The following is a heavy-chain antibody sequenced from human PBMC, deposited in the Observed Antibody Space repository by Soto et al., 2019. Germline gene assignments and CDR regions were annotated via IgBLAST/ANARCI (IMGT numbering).Heavy chain of an antibody. CDR3: ARDTETLGPRANDALDI. J-gene: IGHJ3*02. D-gene: IGHD3-3*02. CDR2: INAGSGNT. CDR1: GYTFSAYT. V-gene: IGHV1-3*01. Sequence: QAQLVQSGAEMKKPGASVKVSCKATGYTFSAYTMNWVRQAPGQSLEWMGWINAGSGNTKYSQNFPGRGSINRDTSASTVYMELTGLTSEDTAVYYCARDTETLGPRANDALDIWGQGTMVTVSS.